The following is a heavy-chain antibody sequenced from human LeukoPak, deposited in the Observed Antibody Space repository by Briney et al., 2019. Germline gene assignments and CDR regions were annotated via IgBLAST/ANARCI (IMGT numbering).Heavy chain of an antibody. CDR3: ANDAAQQQLANLFYGMDV. CDR1: GFTFSNYW. CDR2: ISSDGSIT. J-gene: IGHJ6*02. V-gene: IGHV3-74*01. D-gene: IGHD6-13*01. Sequence: PGGSLRLSCAASGFTFSNYWIHWVRQAPGKGLVWVSRISSDGSITNYADSVKGRFTISRDNAKNTLYLQMNSLRAEDTAVYFCANDAAQQQLANLFYGMDVWGQGTTVTASS.